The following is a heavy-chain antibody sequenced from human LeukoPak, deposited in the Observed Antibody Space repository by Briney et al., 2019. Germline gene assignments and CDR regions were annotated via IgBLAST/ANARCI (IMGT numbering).Heavy chain of an antibody. CDR3: ARVNDYGDYVDY. Sequence: SQTLSPTCALSGGSISGGGYSWSWIRQPPGKGLEWIGDIYHTGSTYYNPSMKSRVTISVDRSKNQCSLKLSSVTAAETAVYYCARVNDYGDYVDYWGQGTLVTVSS. CDR1: GGSISGGGYS. V-gene: IGHV4-30-2*01. CDR2: IYHTGST. D-gene: IGHD4-17*01. J-gene: IGHJ4*02.